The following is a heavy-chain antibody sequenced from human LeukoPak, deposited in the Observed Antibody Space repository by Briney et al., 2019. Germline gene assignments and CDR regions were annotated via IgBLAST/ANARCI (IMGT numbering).Heavy chain of an antibody. CDR3: ARVGTGYPPWYMDV. CDR1: GGSISSGGYS. J-gene: IGHJ6*03. D-gene: IGHD3/OR15-3a*01. CDR2: IYYSGST. V-gene: IGHV4-30-4*07. Sequence: PSETLSLTCAVSGGSISSGGYSWSWIRQPPGKGLEWIGYIYYSGSTYYNPSLKSRVTISVDTSKNQFSLKLSSVTAADTAVYYCARVGTGYPPWYMDVWGKGTTVTISS.